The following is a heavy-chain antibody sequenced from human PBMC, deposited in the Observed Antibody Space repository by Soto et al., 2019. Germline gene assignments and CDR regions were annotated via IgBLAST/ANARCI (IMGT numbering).Heavy chain of an antibody. CDR1: GFTVSSNY. D-gene: IGHD6-13*01. V-gene: IGHV3-53*01. Sequence: GGSLRLSCAASGFTVSSNYMSWVRQAPGKGLEWVSVIYSGGSTYYADSVKGRFTVSRDNSKNTLYLQMNSLRAEDTAVYYCARDPWGEQQPPLWGQGTLVTVSS. J-gene: IGHJ4*02. CDR2: IYSGGST. CDR3: ARDPWGEQQPPL.